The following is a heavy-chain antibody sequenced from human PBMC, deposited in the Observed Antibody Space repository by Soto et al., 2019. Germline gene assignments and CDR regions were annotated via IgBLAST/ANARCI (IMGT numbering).Heavy chain of an antibody. CDR2: IYFSGST. V-gene: IGHV4-61*01. CDR3: ARRGGYYDSSGYCYWFDP. CDR1: GGSVSSGSYY. Sequence: SETLSLTCTVSGGSVSSGSYYWSWIRQPPGKGLEWIGYIYFSGSTNYNPSIKSRVTISVPTSKNEFSLNRSSVTAADTAVYYCARRGGYYDSSGYCYWFDPWGQGTLVTVSS. D-gene: IGHD3-22*01. J-gene: IGHJ5*02.